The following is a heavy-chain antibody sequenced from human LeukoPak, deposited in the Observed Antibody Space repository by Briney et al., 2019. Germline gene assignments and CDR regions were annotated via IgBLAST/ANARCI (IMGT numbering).Heavy chain of an antibody. CDR1: GYTFTSYS. Sequence: GASVKVSCKASGYTFTSYSINWVRQAPGQGLEWMGWINTDTENPTYAQGFTGRFVFSLDTSVSTAYLQISSLKAEDTAIYYCARISSDWSSHFDYWGQGTLVTVSS. CDR2: INTDTENP. J-gene: IGHJ4*02. CDR3: ARISSDWSSHFDY. V-gene: IGHV7-4-1*02. D-gene: IGHD6-19*01.